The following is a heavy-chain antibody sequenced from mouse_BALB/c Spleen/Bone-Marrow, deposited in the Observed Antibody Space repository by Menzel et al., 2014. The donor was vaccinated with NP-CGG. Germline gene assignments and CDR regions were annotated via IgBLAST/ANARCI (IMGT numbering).Heavy chain of an antibody. Sequence: QVQLQQSGAELAKPGASVKMSCKASGYTFTSYWMHWIKQRPGQGLEWIGYITPSTGYIEYNQKFKDKATLTADKSSSTAYMQLSSLTSEDSAVYYCERPRFAYWGQGTLVTVSA. V-gene: IGHV1-7*01. CDR1: GYTFTSYW. CDR3: ERPRFAY. J-gene: IGHJ3*01. CDR2: ITPSTGYI.